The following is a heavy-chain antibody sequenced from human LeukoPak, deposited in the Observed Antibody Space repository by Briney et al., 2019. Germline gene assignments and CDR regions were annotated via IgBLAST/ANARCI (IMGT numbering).Heavy chain of an antibody. D-gene: IGHD3-22*01. J-gene: IGHJ3*02. CDR1: GGSISSYY. V-gene: IGHV4-59*01. CDR2: IYYSGST. CDR3: ARRAWVRYYDSSGLYEI. Sequence: SETLSLTCTVSGGSISSYYWSWIRQPPGKGLEWIGYIYYSGSTNYNPSLKSRVTISVDTSKNQFSLKLSSVTAADTAVYYCARRAWVRYYDSSGLYEIWGQGTMVTVSS.